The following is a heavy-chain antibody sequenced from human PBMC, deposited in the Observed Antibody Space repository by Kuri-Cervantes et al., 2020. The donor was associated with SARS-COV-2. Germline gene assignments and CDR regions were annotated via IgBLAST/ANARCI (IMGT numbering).Heavy chain of an antibody. CDR3: AEGPPYGMDV. CDR2: INPNSGGT. V-gene: IGHV1-2*02. Sequence: ASVKVSCKASGYTFTGYFMHWVRQAPGKGLEWMGWINPNSGGTNYAQKFQGRVTMTRDTSISTVYMELSGLRSDDTAVYYCAEGPPYGMDVWGQGTTVTVSS. CDR1: GYTFTGYF. J-gene: IGHJ6*02.